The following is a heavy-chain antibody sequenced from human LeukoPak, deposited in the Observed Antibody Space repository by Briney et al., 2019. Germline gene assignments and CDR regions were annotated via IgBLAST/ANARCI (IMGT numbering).Heavy chain of an antibody. Sequence: SETLSLTCTVSGGSISSYYWSWIRQPPGKGLEWIGYIYYSGSTNYYPSLKSRVTISVDTSKNQFSLKLSSVTAADTAVYYCARAWGYRDGYNYDYWGQGTLVTVSS. CDR1: GGSISSYY. J-gene: IGHJ4*02. CDR3: ARAWGYRDGYNYDY. V-gene: IGHV4-59*01. D-gene: IGHD5-24*01. CDR2: IYYSGST.